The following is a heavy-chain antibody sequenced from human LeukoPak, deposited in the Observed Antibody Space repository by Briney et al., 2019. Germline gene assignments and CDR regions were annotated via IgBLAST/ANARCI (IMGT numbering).Heavy chain of an antibody. V-gene: IGHV4-4*07. Sequence: SETLSLTCTVSGGSISSYYWSWIRQPAGKGLEWIGRIYTSGSTNYNPSLKSRVTMSVDTSKNQFSLKLSSVTAADTAVYYCARVSSYSSSWYPYNWFDPWGQGTLVTVSS. CDR2: IYTSGST. CDR1: GGSISSYY. D-gene: IGHD6-13*01. J-gene: IGHJ5*02. CDR3: ARVSSYSSSWYPYNWFDP.